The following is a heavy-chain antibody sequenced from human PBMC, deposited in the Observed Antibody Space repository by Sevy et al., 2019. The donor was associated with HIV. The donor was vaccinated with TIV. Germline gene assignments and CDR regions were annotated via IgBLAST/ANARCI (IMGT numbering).Heavy chain of an antibody. CDR2: IYTSGSS. CDR3: ARDRSNPTGWYYFDY. Sequence: SETLSLTCTVSGGSISSYYWSWIRQPAGKGLEWMGRIYTSGSSNYNPSLKSRVTMSVDTSKNQFSLKLSSVTAADTAVYYCARDRSNPTGWYYFDYWGQGTLVTVSS. V-gene: IGHV4-4*07. CDR1: GGSISSYY. D-gene: IGHD4-4*01. J-gene: IGHJ4*02.